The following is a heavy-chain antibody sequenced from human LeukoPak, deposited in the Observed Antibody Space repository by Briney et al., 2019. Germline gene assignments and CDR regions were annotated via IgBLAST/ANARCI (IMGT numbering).Heavy chain of an antibody. CDR2: ISYDGSNK. Sequence: SGGSLRLSCAASGFTFSSYAMHWVRQAPGKGLEWVAVISYDGSNKYYADSVKGRFTISRDNSKNTLYLQMNSLRAEDTAVYCCAREDSSGYYDYWGQGTLVTVSS. V-gene: IGHV3-30-3*01. CDR3: AREDSSGYYDY. J-gene: IGHJ4*02. D-gene: IGHD3-22*01. CDR1: GFTFSSYA.